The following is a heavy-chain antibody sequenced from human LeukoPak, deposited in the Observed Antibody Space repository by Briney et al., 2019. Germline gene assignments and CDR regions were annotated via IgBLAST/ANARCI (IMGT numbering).Heavy chain of an antibody. CDR2: ISHDGVSE. CDR1: GLRVSDYG. J-gene: IGHJ4*02. Sequence: GGSLRLSCAASGLRVSDYGMHWVRQAPSKGLEWVAMISHDGVSEQFADSVKGRFTISRDNSKNTLCLQMNSLGAEDTAVYYCAKDLNSNAWTNYFDSWGQGTLVTVSS. CDR3: AKDLNSNAWTNYFDS. D-gene: IGHD6-13*01. V-gene: IGHV3-30*18.